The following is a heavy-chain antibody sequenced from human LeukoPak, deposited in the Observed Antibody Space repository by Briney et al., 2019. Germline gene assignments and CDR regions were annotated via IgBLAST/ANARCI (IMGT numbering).Heavy chain of an antibody. CDR1: GFNFNSYT. CDR2: ISSTSSTI. J-gene: IGHJ4*02. V-gene: IGHV3-48*04. Sequence: VGSLRLSCAASGFNFNSYTMNWVRQAPGKGLEWVSMISSTSSTIYCANSVKGRFTISRDNAKNLLYLQMNSLRADDTAVYFCAKEVPYCGGDCSALVDHWGQGTLVTVSS. D-gene: IGHD2-21*02. CDR3: AKEVPYCGGDCSALVDH.